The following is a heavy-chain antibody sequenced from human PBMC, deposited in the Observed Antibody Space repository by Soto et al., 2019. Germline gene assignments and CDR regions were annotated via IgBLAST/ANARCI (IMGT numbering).Heavy chain of an antibody. CDR1: GDSISTYS. V-gene: IGHV4-59*01. D-gene: IGHD5-12*01. Sequence: SETLSLTCTVSGDSISTYSWIWVRQPPGKGLEWIGNIHYNGSTKYNPSLKSRVTMSVDTSKNQFSLRLISVTAADTAKYFCAREGNLGRWLQPLDFWGQGTLVTVSS. J-gene: IGHJ4*02. CDR3: AREGNLGRWLQPLDF. CDR2: IHYNGST.